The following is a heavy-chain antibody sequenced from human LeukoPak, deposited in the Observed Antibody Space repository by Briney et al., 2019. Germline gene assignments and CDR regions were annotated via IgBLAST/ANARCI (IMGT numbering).Heavy chain of an antibody. J-gene: IGHJ4*02. V-gene: IGHV4-59*01. CDR1: GGSISSYY. CDR2: IYYSGST. D-gene: IGHD2-21*01. CDR3: ARVVGYFDY. Sequence: PSETLSLTCTVSGGSISSYYWSWIRQPPGKGLEWIGYIYYSGSTNYNPSLKSRVTISVDTSKNQFSLKLSSVTAADTAVYYCARVVGYFDYWGQGTLVTVSS.